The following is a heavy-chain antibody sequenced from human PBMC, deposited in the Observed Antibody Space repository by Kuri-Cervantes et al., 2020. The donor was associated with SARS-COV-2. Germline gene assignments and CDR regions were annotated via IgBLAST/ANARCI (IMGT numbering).Heavy chain of an antibody. V-gene: IGHV1-3*01. Sequence: ASVKVSCKASGYTFTSYAMHWVRQAPGQRLEWMGWINADNGNSKYSQKFQGRVTITRDTFASTAYMELSSLRSEDTAVYYCARAPNYSTSTYYFDYWGQGIWVTVSS. D-gene: IGHD6-6*01. CDR3: ARAPNYSTSTYYFDY. CDR1: GYTFTSYA. J-gene: IGHJ4*02. CDR2: INADNGNS.